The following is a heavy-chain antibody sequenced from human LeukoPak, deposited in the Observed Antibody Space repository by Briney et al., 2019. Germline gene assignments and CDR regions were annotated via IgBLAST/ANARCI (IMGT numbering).Heavy chain of an antibody. CDR3: AKDRGSTSFDP. J-gene: IGHJ5*02. V-gene: IGHV3-11*01. CDR2: ISSSGSTI. Sequence: WGSLRLSCAASGFTFSDYYMSWIRQAPGKGLEWVSYISSSGSTIYYADSAKGRFTISRDNSKNTLYLQMNSLRAEDTAVYYCAKDRGSTSFDPWGQGTLVTVSS. D-gene: IGHD2-2*01. CDR1: GFTFSDYY.